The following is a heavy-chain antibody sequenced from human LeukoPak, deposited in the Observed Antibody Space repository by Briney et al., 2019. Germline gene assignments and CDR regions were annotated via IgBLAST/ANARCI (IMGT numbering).Heavy chain of an antibody. V-gene: IGHV3-48*04. CDR1: GFTFSSYS. Sequence: PGGSLRLSCAASGFTFSSYSMNWVRQAPGKGLEWISYIGNSDGAIDYADSVKGRFTISKDNAKNSVYLQMNSLRAEDTAVYYCARAKPKNMVRGLIMRRESRYYFDYWGQGTLVTVSS. D-gene: IGHD3-10*01. CDR2: IGNSDGAI. CDR3: ARAKPKNMVRGLIMRRESRYYFDY. J-gene: IGHJ4*02.